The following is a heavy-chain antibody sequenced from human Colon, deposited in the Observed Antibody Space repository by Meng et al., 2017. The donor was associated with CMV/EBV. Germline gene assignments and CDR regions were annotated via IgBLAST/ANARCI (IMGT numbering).Heavy chain of an antibody. D-gene: IGHD3-22*01. CDR2: IVTTGSAV. CDR1: GFTFSSYG. V-gene: IGHV3-21*01. Sequence: GESLKISCAASGFTFSSYGMNWVRQAPGRGLEWVASIVTTGSAVYYADSVKGRFTISRDNAKNSLYLQMSSLSAEDTAVYYCVRDNARVQGNIRILVVPQGFDYWGQGTVVTVSS. J-gene: IGHJ4*02. CDR3: VRDNARVQGNIRILVVPQGFDY.